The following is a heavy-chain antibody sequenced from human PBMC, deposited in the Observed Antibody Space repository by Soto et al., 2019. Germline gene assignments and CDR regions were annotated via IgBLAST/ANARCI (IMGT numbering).Heavy chain of an antibody. Sequence: GGSLRLSCAASGFTFSSYWMSWVRQAPGKGLEWVANIKQDGSEKYYVDSVKGRFTISRDNAKNSLYLQMNSLRAEDTAVYYCARESFIYYGSGSYTFDIWGKGTMVTVSS. CDR3: ARESFIYYGSGSYTFDI. D-gene: IGHD3-10*01. CDR1: GFTFSSYW. J-gene: IGHJ3*02. CDR2: IKQDGSEK. V-gene: IGHV3-7*01.